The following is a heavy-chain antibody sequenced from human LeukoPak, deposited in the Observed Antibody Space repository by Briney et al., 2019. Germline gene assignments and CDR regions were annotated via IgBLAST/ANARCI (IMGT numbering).Heavy chain of an antibody. J-gene: IGHJ4*02. CDR1: GYTFTSYY. CDR3: ARDSSTAARLGY. Sequence: ALVKVSCKASGYTFTSYYMHWVRQAPGQGLEWMGIIKPSGGSTHYAQKFQGRVTMTRDMSTSTVYMELSSRSSEDTAVYYCARDSSTAARLGYWGQGTLVTVSS. D-gene: IGHD6-6*01. V-gene: IGHV1-46*01. CDR2: IKPSGGST.